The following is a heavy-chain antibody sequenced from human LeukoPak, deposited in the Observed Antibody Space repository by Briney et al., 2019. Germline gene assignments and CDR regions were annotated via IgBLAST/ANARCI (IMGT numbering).Heavy chain of an antibody. Sequence: ASVKVSCKASGHTFTSYGISWVRQAPGQGLEWMGWINTNTGNPTYAQGFTGRFVFSLDTSVSTAYLQISSLKAEDTAVYYCARDNWNYDGVGWFDPWGQGTLVTVSS. CDR1: GHTFTSYG. J-gene: IGHJ5*02. D-gene: IGHD1-7*01. CDR3: ARDNWNYDGVGWFDP. V-gene: IGHV7-4-1*02. CDR2: INTNTGNP.